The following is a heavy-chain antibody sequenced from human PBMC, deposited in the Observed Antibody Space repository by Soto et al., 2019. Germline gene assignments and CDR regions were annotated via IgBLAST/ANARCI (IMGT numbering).Heavy chain of an antibody. CDR2: IIPIFGTA. Sequence: SVKVSCTASGGPFISYAIIWVRQAPGQGLEWMGGIIPIFGTANYAQKFQGRVTITADESTSTAYMELSSLRSEDTAVYYCAVCSSTSCYWFDHWGQGTLVTVSS. J-gene: IGHJ5*02. V-gene: IGHV1-69*01. D-gene: IGHD2-2*01. CDR3: AVCSSTSCYWFDH. CDR1: GGPFISYA.